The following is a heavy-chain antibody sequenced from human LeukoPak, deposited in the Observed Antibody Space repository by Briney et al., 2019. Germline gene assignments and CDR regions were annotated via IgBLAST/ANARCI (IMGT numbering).Heavy chain of an antibody. J-gene: IGHJ6*02. Sequence: GGSLRLSRVGSGFIFSRYAMSWVRQAPGKGLEGVSGSSGSGGTTQDADSVKGRLSISGDNSKHTLYLQMNSLRAEDTAIFYCAKTLHMSPTTISYGLDVWGQGSTVTVSS. CDR2: SSGSGGTT. CDR3: AKTLHMSPTTISYGLDV. V-gene: IGHV3-23*01. D-gene: IGHD1-1*01. CDR1: GFIFSRYA.